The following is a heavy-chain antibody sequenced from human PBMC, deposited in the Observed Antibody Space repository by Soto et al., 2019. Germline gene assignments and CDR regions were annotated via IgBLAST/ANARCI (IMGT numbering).Heavy chain of an antibody. CDR1: GYSFSNYW. CDR2: IYPGNFDI. CDR3: GRHPYGDYDIMDV. D-gene: IGHD4-17*01. V-gene: IGHV5-51*01. J-gene: IGHJ6*02. Sequence: GESLKISCKGSGYSFSNYWIGWVRQMPGKGLEWMGIIYPGNFDIRYSPSFQGKVTISADKSISTAYLQWSSLKAPDTAMYYCGRHPYGDYDIMDVWGQGTMVTVS.